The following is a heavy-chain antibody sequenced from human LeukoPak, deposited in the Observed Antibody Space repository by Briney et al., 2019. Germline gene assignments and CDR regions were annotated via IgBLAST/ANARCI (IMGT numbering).Heavy chain of an antibody. J-gene: IGHJ4*02. V-gene: IGHV4-34*01. Sequence: SETLSLTRAVYGGSFSGYYWSWIRQPPGKGLEWIGEINHSGSTNYNPSLKSRVTISVDTSKNQFSLKLSSVTAADTAVYYCARVSFSEYYFDYWGQGTLVTVSS. CDR3: ARVSFSEYYFDY. CDR1: GGSFSGYY. CDR2: INHSGST.